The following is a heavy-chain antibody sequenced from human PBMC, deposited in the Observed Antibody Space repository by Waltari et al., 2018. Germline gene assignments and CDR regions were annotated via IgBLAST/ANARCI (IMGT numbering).Heavy chain of an antibody. D-gene: IGHD3-3*01. Sequence: QVQLQESGPGLVKPSETLSLICNVSGGSISSYYWNWIRQPAGKGLEWIGRLYASGTTSHNPSLESRISMSVDTSKNHFSLKLSSVTAADTGVYYCAGSSNFGIYGLDVWGQGTTVVVSS. CDR2: LYASGTT. V-gene: IGHV4-4*07. CDR1: GGSISSYY. J-gene: IGHJ6*02. CDR3: AGSSNFGIYGLDV.